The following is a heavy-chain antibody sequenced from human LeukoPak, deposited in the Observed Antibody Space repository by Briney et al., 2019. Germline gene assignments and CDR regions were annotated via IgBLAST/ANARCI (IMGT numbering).Heavy chain of an antibody. CDR2: MHDSGIT. J-gene: IGHJ4*02. CDR1: GGPISSYH. D-gene: IGHD5-24*01. Sequence: PSETLSLTCTVSGGPISSYHCSWIRQPPGKGLEWIGYMHDSGITNYNPSLESRVTISVDTSKNQFSLKLNSVTAADTAVYYCATGRDAYKTGYWGQGTLVTVSS. V-gene: IGHV4-59*01. CDR3: ATGRDAYKTGY.